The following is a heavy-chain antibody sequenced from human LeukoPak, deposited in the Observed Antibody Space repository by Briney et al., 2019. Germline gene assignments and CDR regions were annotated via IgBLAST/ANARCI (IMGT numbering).Heavy chain of an antibody. V-gene: IGHV4-34*01. J-gene: IGHJ3*02. Sequence: SETLSLTCAVYGGSFSGYYWSWIRQPPGKGLEWIGEINHSGSTNYNPSLKSRVTMSVDTSKNQFSLKLSSVTAADTAVYYCARRGIAAAGNAFDIWGQGTMVTVSS. CDR3: ARRGIAAAGNAFDI. D-gene: IGHD6-13*01. CDR2: INHSGST. CDR1: GGSFSGYY.